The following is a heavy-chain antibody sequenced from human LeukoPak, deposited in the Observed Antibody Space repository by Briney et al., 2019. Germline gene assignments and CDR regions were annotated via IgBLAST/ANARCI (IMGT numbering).Heavy chain of an antibody. CDR2: IWYDGSNK. CDR1: GFTFSSYG. Sequence: VASLRLSCAASGFTFSSYGMHWVRQAPGKGLEWVAVIWYDGSNKYYADSVKGRFTISRDNSKNTLYLQMNSLRAEDTAVYYCAKELYINADGDDAFDIWGQGTMVTVSS. CDR3: AKELYINADGDDAFDI. J-gene: IGHJ3*02. V-gene: IGHV3-33*06. D-gene: IGHD3-10*01.